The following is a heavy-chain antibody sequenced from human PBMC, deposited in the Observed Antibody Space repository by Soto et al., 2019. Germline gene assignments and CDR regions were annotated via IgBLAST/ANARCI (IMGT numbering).Heavy chain of an antibody. CDR1: GFTFSSYA. CDR3: AKFFMIPFGGVFDHQDDY. J-gene: IGHJ4*02. CDR2: ISGSGGST. V-gene: IGHV3-23*01. Sequence: PGGSLSLSCAASGFTFSSYAMSWVRQAPGKGLEWVSAISGSGGSTYYADSVKGRFTISRDNSKNTLYLQMKSLRAEDTAVYYCAKFFMIPFGGVFDHQDDYWGQGTLVTVS. D-gene: IGHD3-16*02.